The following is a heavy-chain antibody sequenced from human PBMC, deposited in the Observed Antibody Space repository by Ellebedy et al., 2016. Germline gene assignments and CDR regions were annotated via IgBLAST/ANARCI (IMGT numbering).Heavy chain of an antibody. CDR3: AKGGVDYGGNWGVDY. CDR1: GFSFDAYA. D-gene: IGHD4-23*01. V-gene: IGHV3-43D*03. CDR2: ISWDGGST. J-gene: IGHJ4*02. Sequence: GESLKISXAASGFSFDAYAMHWVRQAPGKGLEWVSLISWDGGSTYYADSVKGRFTISRDNSKNSLYLQMNSLRAEDTALYYCAKGGVDYGGNWGVDYWGQGTLVTVSS.